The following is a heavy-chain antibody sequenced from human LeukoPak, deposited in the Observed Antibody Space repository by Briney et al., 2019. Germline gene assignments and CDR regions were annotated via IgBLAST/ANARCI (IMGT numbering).Heavy chain of an antibody. Sequence: GGSLRLSCAASGFTFDDYAMHWVRQAPGKGLEWVSGISWNSGSIGYADSVKGRFTISRDNAKNSLYLQMNSLRAEDTALYYCAKDSYYDSSGYPDYWGLGTLVTVSS. CDR3: AKDSYYDSSGYPDY. CDR2: ISWNSGSI. J-gene: IGHJ4*02. V-gene: IGHV3-9*01. D-gene: IGHD3-22*01. CDR1: GFTFDDYA.